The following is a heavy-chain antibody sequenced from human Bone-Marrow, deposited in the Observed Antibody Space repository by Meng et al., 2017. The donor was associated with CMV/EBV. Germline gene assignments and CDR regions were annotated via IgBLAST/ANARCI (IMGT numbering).Heavy chain of an antibody. CDR2: VNNGGQT. CDR1: GFTVSSSY. D-gene: IGHD4-17*01. V-gene: IGHV3-53*01. J-gene: IGHJ4*02. CDR3: ATAPNGYYFDY. Sequence: GESLKISCAASGFTVSSSYMYWVRQAPGRGLEWVSAVNNGGQTYYVDSAKGRFTISRDDSKNTLYLQMNTLRAEDTAVYYCATAPNGYYFDYWGQGTLVTVYS.